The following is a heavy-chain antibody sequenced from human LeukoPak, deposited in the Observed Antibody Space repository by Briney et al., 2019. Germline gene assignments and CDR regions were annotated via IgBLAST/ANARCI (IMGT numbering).Heavy chain of an antibody. D-gene: IGHD2-8*02. CDR1: GFTFSSYT. Sequence: KSGGSLRLSCAASGFTFSSYTMNWVRQAPGKGLEWVSSISSSSSHIYYADSVKGRFTISRDNAKNSLYLQMNSLRAKDTAVYYCARVVPGTGFFYWGQGTLVTVSS. V-gene: IGHV3-21*01. J-gene: IGHJ4*02. CDR2: ISSSSSHI. CDR3: ARVVPGTGFFY.